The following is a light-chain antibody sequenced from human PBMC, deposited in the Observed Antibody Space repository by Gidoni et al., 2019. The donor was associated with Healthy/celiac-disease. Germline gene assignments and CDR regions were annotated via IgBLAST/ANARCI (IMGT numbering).Light chain of an antibody. CDR3: QQYNNWWT. V-gene: IGKV3-15*01. CDR2: GAS. CDR1: QSVSSN. Sequence: ETVMTQSPATLSVSPGERATLSCRASQSVSSNLAWYQQKPGQAPRLLIYGASTRATGIPARFSGSGSGTEFTLTISSLQSEDFAVYYCQQYNNWWTFGQXTKVEIK. J-gene: IGKJ1*01.